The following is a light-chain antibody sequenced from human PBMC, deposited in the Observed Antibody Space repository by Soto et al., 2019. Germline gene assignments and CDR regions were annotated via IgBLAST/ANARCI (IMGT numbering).Light chain of an antibody. CDR3: QQYYSYSRT. V-gene: IGKV1-8*01. CDR1: QGISSY. Sequence: AIRMTQSPSSFSASTGDRVTITCLASQGISSYLAWYQQKPGKAPKLLIYAASTLQSGVTATLSGTGSWPDFTLTISCMQSEDFATYYCQQYYSYSRTFGQGTKVEIK. J-gene: IGKJ1*01. CDR2: AAS.